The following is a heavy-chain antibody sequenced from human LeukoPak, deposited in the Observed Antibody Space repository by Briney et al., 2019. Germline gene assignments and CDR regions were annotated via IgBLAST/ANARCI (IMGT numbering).Heavy chain of an antibody. V-gene: IGHV4-34*01. Sequence: SETLSLTCAVYGGSFSGYYWSWIRQPPGKGLEWIGEINHSGSTNYNPSLKSRVTISVGTSKNQFSLKLSSVTAADTAVYYCARLAIFGVGYYYYGMDVWGQGTTVTVSS. CDR3: ARLAIFGVGYYYYGMDV. CDR1: GGSFSGYY. CDR2: INHSGST. J-gene: IGHJ6*02. D-gene: IGHD3-3*01.